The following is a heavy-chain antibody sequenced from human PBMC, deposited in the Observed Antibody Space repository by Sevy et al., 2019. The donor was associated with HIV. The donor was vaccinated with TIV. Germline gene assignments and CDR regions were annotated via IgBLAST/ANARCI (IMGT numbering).Heavy chain of an antibody. D-gene: IGHD3-9*01. CDR2: IWYDGSNK. J-gene: IGHJ6*02. CDR3: AKLVVPAASNDDILTGYPDLRVNYGMDV. V-gene: IGHV3-30*02. CDR1: GFTFSDYA. Sequence: GGSLRLSCAASGFTFSDYAIHWVRQAPGKGLEWVAFIWYDGSNKYYTDFVKGRFAISRDNSKNTLDLQMNSLRVEDTAVYYCAKLVVPAASNDDILTGYPDLRVNYGMDVWGQGTTVTVSS.